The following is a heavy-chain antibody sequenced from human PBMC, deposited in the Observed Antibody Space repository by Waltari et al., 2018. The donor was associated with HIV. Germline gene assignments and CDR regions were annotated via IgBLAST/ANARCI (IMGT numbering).Heavy chain of an antibody. CDR2: VYTSGST. V-gene: IGHV4-61*02. D-gene: IGHD3-10*01. J-gene: IGHJ2*01. CDR3: ARALDYYESGSFPLWFFDV. CDR1: SGSITSGNYY. Sequence: QVQLQESGPGLVKPSQTLSLTCTVSSGSITSGNYYWRWIRQPAGKGLEWIGRVYTSGSTNYNPSLKNRVTISIDTSRNQFSLRLSSVAAADTAVYYCARALDYYESGSFPLWFFDVWGRGTLVTVSS.